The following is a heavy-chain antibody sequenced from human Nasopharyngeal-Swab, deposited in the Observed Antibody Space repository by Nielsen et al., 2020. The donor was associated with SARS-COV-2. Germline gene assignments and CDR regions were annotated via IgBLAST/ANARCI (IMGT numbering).Heavy chain of an antibody. V-gene: IGHV3-21*01. D-gene: IGHD5-12*01. CDR3: ARGEYSGYALRY. CDR2: ICSSSSYI. CDR1: GFIFSDSA. J-gene: IGHJ4*02. Sequence: GESLKISCAASGFIFSDSAIHWVRQASGKGLEWVSSICSSSSYIYYADSVKGRFTISRDNAKNSLYLQMNSLRAEDTAVYYCARGEYSGYALRYWGQGTLVTVSS.